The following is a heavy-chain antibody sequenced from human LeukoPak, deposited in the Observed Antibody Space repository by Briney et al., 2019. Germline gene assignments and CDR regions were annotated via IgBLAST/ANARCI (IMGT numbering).Heavy chain of an antibody. Sequence: ASETLSLTCAVSGGSISSGGYSWSWIRQPPGKGLEWIGYIYHSGSTYYNPSLKSRVTISVDRSKNQFSLKLSSVTAADTAVYYCARGGSGSGSYYSADNWFDPWGQGTLVTVSS. V-gene: IGHV4-30-2*01. J-gene: IGHJ5*02. CDR1: GGSISSGGYS. CDR2: IYHSGST. D-gene: IGHD3-10*01. CDR3: ARGGSGSGSYYSADNWFDP.